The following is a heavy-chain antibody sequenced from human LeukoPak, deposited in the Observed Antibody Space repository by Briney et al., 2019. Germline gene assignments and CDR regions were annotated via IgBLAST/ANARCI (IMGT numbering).Heavy chain of an antibody. CDR2: IYPGDSDT. CDR3: ARPYCSSTSCTKSSGY. Sequence: GESLKISCKGSGYSFTGFWIGWVRQMPGKGLEWMGIIYPGDSDTRYSPSFQGQVTISADKSISTAYLQWSSLKASDTAMYYCARPYCSSTSCTKSSGYWGQGTLVTVSS. CDR1: GYSFTGFW. J-gene: IGHJ4*02. V-gene: IGHV5-51*01. D-gene: IGHD2-2*01.